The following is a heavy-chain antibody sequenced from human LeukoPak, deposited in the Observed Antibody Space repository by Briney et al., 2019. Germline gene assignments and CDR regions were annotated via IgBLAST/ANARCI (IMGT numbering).Heavy chain of an antibody. Sequence: PGGSLRLSCATSGLTVSGDYMSWVRQATGKGLEWVSLIYSNGNTHYADSVKGRFTISRDNSRNTLYLQMNSLRAEDTAVYYCARGAIDGWGQGTLVTVSS. D-gene: IGHD3-22*01. CDR3: ARGAIDG. V-gene: IGHV3-53*01. CDR2: IYSNGNT. J-gene: IGHJ4*02. CDR1: GLTVSGDY.